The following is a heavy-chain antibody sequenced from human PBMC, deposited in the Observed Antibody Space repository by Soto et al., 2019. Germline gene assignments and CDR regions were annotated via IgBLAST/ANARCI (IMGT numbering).Heavy chain of an antibody. CDR3: AKGGGYSNYGMDV. CDR2: ISWDGGST. CDR1: GFTFDDYA. V-gene: IGHV3-43D*04. D-gene: IGHD4-4*01. J-gene: IGHJ6*02. Sequence: GGSLRLSCAASGFTFDDYAMHWVRQAPGKGLEWVSLISWDGGSTYYADSVKGRFTISRDNSKNSLYLQMNSLRAEDTALYYCAKGGGYSNYGMDVWGQGTTVTVSS.